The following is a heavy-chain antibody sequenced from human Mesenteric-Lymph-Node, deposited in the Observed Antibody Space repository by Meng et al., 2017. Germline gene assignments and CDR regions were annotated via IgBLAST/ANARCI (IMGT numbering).Heavy chain of an antibody. J-gene: IGHJ4*02. CDR1: GGSFSGYY. CDR2: IYHSGSI. CDR3: VRTPYYYVGGSQEAVFDS. V-gene: IGHV4-34*01. D-gene: IGHD3-10*02. Sequence: SETLSLTCAVYGGSFSGYYWSWIRQPPGKGLEWLGQIYHSGSINYNPSLKSRVAMSVDKSSNQFSLRLSSVTAADTAVYYCVRTPYYYVGGSQEAVFDSWGQGTLVTVSS.